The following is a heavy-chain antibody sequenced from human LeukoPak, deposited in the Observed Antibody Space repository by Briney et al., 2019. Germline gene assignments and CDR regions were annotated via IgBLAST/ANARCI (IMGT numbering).Heavy chain of an antibody. CDR2: IWYDGSNK. V-gene: IGHV3-33*08. CDR3: ARDTRAEFDY. Sequence: GRSLRLSCAASGFTFSSYSMHWVRQAPGKGLEWVAVIWYDGSNKYYADSVKGRFTISRDNSKNTLYLQMNSLRAEDTAVYYCARDTRAEFDYWGQGTLVTVSS. J-gene: IGHJ4*02. CDR1: GFTFSSYS.